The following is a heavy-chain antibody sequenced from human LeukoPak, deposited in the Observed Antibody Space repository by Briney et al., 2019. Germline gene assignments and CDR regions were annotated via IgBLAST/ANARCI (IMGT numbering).Heavy chain of an antibody. V-gene: IGHV4-30-2*01. CDR3: ARERESNLTGYYPSYFDY. D-gene: IGHD3-9*01. J-gene: IGHJ4*02. CDR2: IYHSGST. Sequence: SETLSLTCAVSGGSISSGGYSWSWIRQPPGKGLEWIGYIYHSGSTYYNPSLKSRVTISVDRSKNQFSLKLSSVTAADTAVYYCARERESNLTGYYPSYFDYWGQGTLVTVSS. CDR1: GGSISSGGYS.